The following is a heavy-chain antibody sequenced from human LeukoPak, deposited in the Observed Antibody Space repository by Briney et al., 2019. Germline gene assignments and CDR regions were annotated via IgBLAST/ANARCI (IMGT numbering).Heavy chain of an antibody. Sequence: SETLSLTCAVYGGSFSGYYWSWIRQPPGKGLEWIGEINHSGGTNYNPSLKSRVTISVDTSKNQFSLKLSSVTAADTAVYYCARDGYCSGGSCSSSSYYYYMDVWGKGTTVTVSS. J-gene: IGHJ6*03. CDR2: INHSGGT. CDR3: ARDGYCSGGSCSSSSYYYYMDV. V-gene: IGHV4-34*01. CDR1: GGSFSGYY. D-gene: IGHD2-15*01.